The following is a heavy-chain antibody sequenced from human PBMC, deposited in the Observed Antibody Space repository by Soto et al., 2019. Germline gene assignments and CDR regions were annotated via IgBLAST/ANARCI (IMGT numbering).Heavy chain of an antibody. CDR2: IIPIFGTA. Sequence: SVKVSCKASGGTFSSYAISWVRQAPGQGLEWMGGIIPIFGTANYAQKFQGRVTITADESTSTAYMELSSLRSEDTAVYYCARLHGTYSSSWYQALKYYYYYMDVWGKGTTVTVS. CDR3: ARLHGTYSSSWYQALKYYYYYMDV. V-gene: IGHV1-69*13. D-gene: IGHD6-13*01. CDR1: GGTFSSYA. J-gene: IGHJ6*03.